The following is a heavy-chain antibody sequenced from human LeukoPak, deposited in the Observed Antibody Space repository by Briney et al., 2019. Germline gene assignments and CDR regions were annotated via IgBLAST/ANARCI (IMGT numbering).Heavy chain of an antibody. Sequence: GESLKISCKGSGYSFTNYLIGWVRQMPGKGLEWMGIIYPADSDTTYSPSFQGQVTISADKSISTAYLQWSSLKASDTAIYYCARRDWSGSYYYFDYWGQGTLVTVSS. CDR3: ARRDWSGSYYYFDY. V-gene: IGHV5-51*01. D-gene: IGHD1-26*01. CDR2: IYPADSDT. J-gene: IGHJ4*02. CDR1: GYSFTNYL.